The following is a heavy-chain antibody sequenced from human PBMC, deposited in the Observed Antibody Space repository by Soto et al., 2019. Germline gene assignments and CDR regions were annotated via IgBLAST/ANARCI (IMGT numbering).Heavy chain of an antibody. CDR3: ARNNPLGGYCSSTSCYDAFDI. CDR1: GFTFSSYE. J-gene: IGHJ3*02. D-gene: IGHD2-2*03. Sequence: EVQLVESGGGLVQPGGSLRLSCAASGFTFSSYEMNWVRQAPGKGLEWGSYISSSGSTIYYADSVKGRFTISRDNAKNSLYLQMNSLRAEDTAVYYCARNNPLGGYCSSTSCYDAFDIWGQGTMVTVSS. CDR2: ISSSGSTI. V-gene: IGHV3-48*03.